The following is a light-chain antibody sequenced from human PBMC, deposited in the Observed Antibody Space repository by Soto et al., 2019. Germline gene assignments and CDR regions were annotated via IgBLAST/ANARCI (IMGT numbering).Light chain of an antibody. CDR1: QSISSW. CDR2: DAS. Sequence: DIEVTQAHTTLSASVGDRVTITCRASQSISSWLAWYQQKPGKAPKLLIYDASSLESGVPSRFSGSGSGTEFTLTISSLQPDDFATYYCQQYNSYSTTFAQGTKVDIK. J-gene: IGKJ1*01. V-gene: IGKV1-5*01. CDR3: QQYNSYSTT.